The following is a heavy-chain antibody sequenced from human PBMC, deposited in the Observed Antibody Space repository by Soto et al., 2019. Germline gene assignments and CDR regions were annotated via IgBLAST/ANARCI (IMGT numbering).Heavy chain of an antibody. J-gene: IGHJ6*02. V-gene: IGHV4-30-2*01. CDR3: ARGYCTSTTCYRGVDV. CDR2: TYHSGST. CDR1: GASIISGGYS. Sequence: QVQLRESGSGLVKPSQTLSLTCAVSGASIISGGYSYSWIRQAPGKGLEWIGYTYHSGSTNYNPSHQSRVTISIDRSENQLSLKLTSVTAADTAVYYCARGYCTSTTCYRGVDVWGQGTTVTVSS. D-gene: IGHD2-2*02.